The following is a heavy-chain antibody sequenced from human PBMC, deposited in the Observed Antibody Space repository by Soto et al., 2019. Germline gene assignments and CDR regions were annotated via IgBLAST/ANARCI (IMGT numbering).Heavy chain of an antibody. V-gene: IGHV1-24*01. CDR1: GYTLTELS. Sequence: ASVKVSCKVSGYTLTELSMHWVRQAPGKGLEWMGGFDPEDGETIYAQKFQGRVTMTEDTSTDTAYMELSSLRSEDTAVYYCATDLYDYQLRGKTSSTRYWGQGPLVTVSS. D-gene: IGHD3-10*01. CDR2: FDPEDGET. CDR3: ATDLYDYQLRGKTSSTRY. J-gene: IGHJ4*02.